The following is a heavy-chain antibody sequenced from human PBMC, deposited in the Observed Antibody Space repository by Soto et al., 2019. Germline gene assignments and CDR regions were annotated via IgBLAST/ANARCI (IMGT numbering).Heavy chain of an antibody. CDR3: ARLNSGWHQTFDS. D-gene: IGHD6-25*01. CDR2: ISYSGST. J-gene: IGHJ4*02. V-gene: IGHV4-31*03. CDR1: GGSISSVGYF. Sequence: QVQLESSGPGLVKPSQTLSLTCTVSGGSISSVGYFWTWIRQHPAKGLEWIGHISYSGSTYFIPSPRSRPSMQVDTSKNQFSLNLTSVTVADTALYYCARLNSGWHQTFDSWGQGTLVTVSS.